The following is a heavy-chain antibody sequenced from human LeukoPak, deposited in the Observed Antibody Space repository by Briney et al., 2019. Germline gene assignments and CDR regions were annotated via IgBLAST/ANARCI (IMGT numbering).Heavy chain of an antibody. V-gene: IGHV3-23*01. CDR3: AKTWYTDSEDY. Sequence: GGSLRLSCAASGFAFRGYTMSWVRQAPGKGLECVSGISDGAGTPYYADSVKGRFTISRDNSKNTLYLQINSLRAEDTAIYYCAKTWYTDSEDYWGRGTLVIVSS. J-gene: IGHJ4*02. CDR1: GFAFRGYT. D-gene: IGHD1-14*01. CDR2: ISDGAGTP.